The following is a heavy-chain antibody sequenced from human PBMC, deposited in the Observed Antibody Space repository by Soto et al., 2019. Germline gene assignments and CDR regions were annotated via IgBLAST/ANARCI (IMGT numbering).Heavy chain of an antibody. CDR3: THRYGGNSYRWYFVS. Sequence: QITLKESGPTLVKPTQTLTVTCTFSGFSLSTSGAGVGWIRQSPGKAPEWLALISWKDEKRYNPGLKSRLTIIKDTSKNQVVLTMTDLDPVHTATYFCTHRYGGNSYRWYFVSSGQGTLVTVSS. CDR2: ISWKDEK. CDR1: GFSLSTSGAG. J-gene: IGHJ4*02. D-gene: IGHD3-16*02. V-gene: IGHV2-5*01.